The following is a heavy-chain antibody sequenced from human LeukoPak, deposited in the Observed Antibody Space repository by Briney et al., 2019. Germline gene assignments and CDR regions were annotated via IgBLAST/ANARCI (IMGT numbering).Heavy chain of an antibody. CDR2: INKDATAK. CDR1: GFAFSSSW. D-gene: IGHD3-10*01. V-gene: IGHV3-7*03. Sequence: GGSLRLSCAASGFAFSSSWMSWVRQAPGKGLEWVANINKDATAKYYVDSVKGRFTISRDNAKNSLYLQMNGLRAEDTAVYYCAREDWFHFDYWGQGTLVTVSS. J-gene: IGHJ4*02. CDR3: AREDWFHFDY.